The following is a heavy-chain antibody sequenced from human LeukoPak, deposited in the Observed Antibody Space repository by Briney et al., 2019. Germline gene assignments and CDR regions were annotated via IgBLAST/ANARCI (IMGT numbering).Heavy chain of an antibody. CDR2: IIPIFGTA. Sequence: SVKVSCKTSGYTFTSHNFNWVRQAPGQGLEWMGGIIPIFGTANYAQKFQGRVTITADESTSTAYMELSSLRSEDTAVYYCARDLKTYYDSSGADVWGQGTTVTVSS. CDR3: ARDLKTYYDSSGADV. V-gene: IGHV1-69*13. J-gene: IGHJ6*02. D-gene: IGHD3-22*01. CDR1: GYTFTSHN.